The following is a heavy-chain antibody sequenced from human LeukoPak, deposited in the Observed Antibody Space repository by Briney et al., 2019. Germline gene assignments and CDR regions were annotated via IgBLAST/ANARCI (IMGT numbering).Heavy chain of an antibody. J-gene: IGHJ3*02. Sequence: AASVKVSCKASGGTFSSYAISGVRQAPGQGLEWMGGIIPIFGTADCAQKFQGRVTITADESTSTAYMGLSSLRSEDTAVYYCARGVVCSPAQSTSCQWGDAFDIWGQGTLVTVSS. CDR3: ARGVVCSPAQSTSCQWGDAFDI. D-gene: IGHD2-2*01. CDR2: IIPIFGTA. V-gene: IGHV1-69*01. CDR1: GGTFSSYA.